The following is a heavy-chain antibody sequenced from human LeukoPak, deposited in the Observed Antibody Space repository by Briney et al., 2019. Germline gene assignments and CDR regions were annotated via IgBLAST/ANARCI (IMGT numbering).Heavy chain of an antibody. V-gene: IGHV3-72*01. CDR3: ARDASASLDY. CDR1: GFTFGDHY. Sequence: PGGSLRLSCAASGFTFGDHYMDWVRQAPGKGLEWVSRTKNKANSYTTQYAASVKGRFTASRDDSKNSLSLQMNNLETEDTAVYYCARDASASLDYWGQGTLVTVSS. D-gene: IGHD2-2*01. J-gene: IGHJ4*02. CDR2: TKNKANSYTT.